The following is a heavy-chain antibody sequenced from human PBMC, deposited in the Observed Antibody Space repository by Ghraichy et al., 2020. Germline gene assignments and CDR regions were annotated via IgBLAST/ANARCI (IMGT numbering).Heavy chain of an antibody. D-gene: IGHD4-23*01. CDR3: ARSKTTVAYNWLDA. V-gene: IGHV1-46*01. CDR2: INPTAGAT. J-gene: IGHJ5*02. CDR1: GYTFTNYY. Sequence: ASVKVSCKASGYTFTNYYMHWVRQAPGQGLEWMGIINPTAGATTYARRFQGKVTMTSDTSTSTVYMELSSLRSDDTALYFCARSKTTVAYNWLDAWGQGTLVTVSS.